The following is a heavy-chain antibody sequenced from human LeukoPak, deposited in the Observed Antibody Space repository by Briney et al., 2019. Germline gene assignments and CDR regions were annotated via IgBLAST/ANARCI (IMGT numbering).Heavy chain of an antibody. CDR3: ARSSSPNWFDP. V-gene: IGHV4-38-2*02. J-gene: IGHJ5*02. D-gene: IGHD6-13*01. CDR1: GYSISSGYY. CDR2: IYHSGRT. Sequence: PSETLSLTCTVSGYSISSGYYWGWIRPPPGKGLEWIGSIYHSGRTYYNPSLKSRVTISVDTSKNQFSLKLNSVTAADTAVYYCARSSSPNWFDPWGQGTLVTVSS.